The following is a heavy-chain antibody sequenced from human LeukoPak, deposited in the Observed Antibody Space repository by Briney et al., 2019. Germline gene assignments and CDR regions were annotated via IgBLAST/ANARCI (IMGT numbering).Heavy chain of an antibody. V-gene: IGHV5-51*01. Sequence: GESLKISCRGSGYTFTSFWIAWMRQMPGKGLEWMGIIYPGDSDTRYSPSFQGQVTISADKSISTAYLQWSSLKASDTALYYCARHLRGYSPPLIWGQGTLVTVSS. CDR2: IYPGDSDT. CDR1: GYTFTSFW. D-gene: IGHD2-21*01. J-gene: IGHJ4*02. CDR3: ARHLRGYSPPLI.